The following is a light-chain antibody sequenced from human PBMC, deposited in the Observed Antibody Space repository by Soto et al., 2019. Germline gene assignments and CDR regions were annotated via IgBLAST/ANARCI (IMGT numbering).Light chain of an antibody. CDR3: AAWDDSLHGVV. V-gene: IGLV1-36*01. CDR2: YDD. Sequence: QSVLTQSPSVSGAPRQSVHISCSGSRSNIGNNAVNWYQQLPGKAPKLLIYYDDLLPGGVSDRFSGSKSGTSASLAISGLQSEDEADYYCAAWDDSLHGVVFGGGTKLTVL. J-gene: IGLJ3*02. CDR1: RSNIGNNA.